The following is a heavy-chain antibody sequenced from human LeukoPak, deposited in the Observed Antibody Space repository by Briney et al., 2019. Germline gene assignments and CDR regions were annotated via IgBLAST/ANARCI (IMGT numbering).Heavy chain of an antibody. Sequence: SVKVSCKASGGTFSSYAISWVRQAPGQGLEWMGGIIPIFGTANYAQKFQGRVTITADESTSTAYMELSGLRSEDTAVYYCARGAEMATIPYFDYWGQGTLVTVSS. CDR1: GGTFSSYA. J-gene: IGHJ4*02. V-gene: IGHV1-69*13. CDR3: ARGAEMATIPYFDY. D-gene: IGHD5-24*01. CDR2: IIPIFGTA.